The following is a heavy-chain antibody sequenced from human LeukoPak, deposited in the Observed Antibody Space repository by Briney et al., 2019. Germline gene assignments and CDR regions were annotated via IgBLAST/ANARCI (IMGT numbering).Heavy chain of an antibody. CDR1: GGSFSGYY. CDR3: AYDFWSGYISY. J-gene: IGHJ4*02. V-gene: IGHV4-34*01. Sequence: SETLSLTCAVYGGSFSGYYWSWIRQPPGKGLEWIGEINHSGSTKYNPSLKSRATISVDTSKNQFSLKLSSVTAADTAVYYCAYDFWSGYISYWGQGTLVTVSS. CDR2: INHSGST. D-gene: IGHD3-3*01.